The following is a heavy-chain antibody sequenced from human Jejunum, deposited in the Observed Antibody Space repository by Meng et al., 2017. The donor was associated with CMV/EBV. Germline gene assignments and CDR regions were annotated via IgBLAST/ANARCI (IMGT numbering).Heavy chain of an antibody. V-gene: IGHV3-48*03. Sequence: GFTFCSYDMNWVRQLPANGLEWISYISASTSAICYAASLKGRFTISRDNVQNSLYLLMESLRADDTAIYYCVSGGSSGTLKYFDYWGQGARVTVSS. CDR1: GFTFCSYD. CDR3: VSGGSSGTLKYFDY. D-gene: IGHD3-3*01. J-gene: IGHJ4*02. CDR2: ISASTSAI.